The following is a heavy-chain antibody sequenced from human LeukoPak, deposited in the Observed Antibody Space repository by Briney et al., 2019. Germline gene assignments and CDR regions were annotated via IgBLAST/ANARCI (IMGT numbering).Heavy chain of an antibody. V-gene: IGHV1-8*01. CDR3: ARGRRDSSGYYYVLYLDY. D-gene: IGHD3-22*01. J-gene: IGHJ4*02. CDR1: GYTFTSYD. Sequence: ASVKVSCKAAGYTFTSYDINWVRQATGQGLEWMGWMNPNSGNTGYAQKFQGRVTMTRNTSISTAYMELSSLRSEDTAVYYCARGRRDSSGYYYVLYLDYWGQGTLVTVSS. CDR2: MNPNSGNT.